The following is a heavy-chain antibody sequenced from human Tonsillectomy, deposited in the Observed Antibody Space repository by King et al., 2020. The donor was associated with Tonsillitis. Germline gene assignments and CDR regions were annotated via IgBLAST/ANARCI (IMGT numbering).Heavy chain of an antibody. CDR3: ARDPRSSGWYIDY. J-gene: IGHJ4*02. D-gene: IGHD6-19*01. CDR1: GFTFSNYW. V-gene: IGHV3-74*01. Sequence: VQLVESGGGLVQPGGSLRLSCAASGFTFSNYWMHWVRQAPGKGLVWVSHINGDGSSTSYADSVKGRFTISRDNAKNTLYLQMNRLRAEDTAVYYCARDPRSSGWYIDYWGQGTLVTVSS. CDR2: INGDGSST.